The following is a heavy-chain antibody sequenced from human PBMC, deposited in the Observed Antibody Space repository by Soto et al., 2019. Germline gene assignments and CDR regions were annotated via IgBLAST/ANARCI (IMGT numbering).Heavy chain of an antibody. V-gene: IGHV3-30*04. D-gene: IGHD2-21*02. J-gene: IGHJ2*01. Sequence: QVQLVESGGGVVQPGRSLRLSCEVSGFTFSSFAVHWVRQAPGKGLEWVALISYDGTTKYYADSVKGRFTISRDNSMDTLYLQTSSLRTEDTALYYCVREPCGDCFNWYFDLWGQGTLVTVSS. CDR3: VREPCGDCFNWYFDL. CDR1: GFTFSSFA. CDR2: ISYDGTTK.